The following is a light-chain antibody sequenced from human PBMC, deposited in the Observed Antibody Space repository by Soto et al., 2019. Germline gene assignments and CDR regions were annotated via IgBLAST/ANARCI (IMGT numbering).Light chain of an antibody. V-gene: IGKV3-20*01. CDR2: GAS. J-gene: IGKJ4*01. Sequence: EIVLTQSPGTLSLSPGERATLSCRASQSVSSCYLAWYQQKPGQAPRLLIYGASSRATGIPDWFSGSGSGTDFTLTISRLEPEDFAVYYCQLYGSSPLTFGGGTKVEIK. CDR3: QLYGSSPLT. CDR1: QSVSSCY.